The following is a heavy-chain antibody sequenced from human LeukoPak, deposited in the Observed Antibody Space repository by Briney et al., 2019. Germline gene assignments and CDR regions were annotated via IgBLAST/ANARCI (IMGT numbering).Heavy chain of an antibody. CDR3: ARDRASAAGSPVDY. D-gene: IGHD6-13*01. J-gene: IGHJ4*02. CDR2: ISSSSSYI. CDR1: GFTFSSYS. V-gene: IGHV3-21*01. Sequence: PGGSLRLSCAASGFTFSSYSMNWVRQAPGKGLEWVSSISSSSSYIYYADSVKGRFTISRDNAKNSLYLQMNSLRAEDTAVYYCARDRASAAGSPVDYWGQGTLVTVSS.